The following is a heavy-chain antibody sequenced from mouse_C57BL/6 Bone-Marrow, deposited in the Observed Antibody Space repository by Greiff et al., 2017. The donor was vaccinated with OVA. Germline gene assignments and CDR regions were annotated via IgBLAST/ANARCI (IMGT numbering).Heavy chain of an antibody. Sequence: VQVVESGPGLVAPSQSLSITCTVSGFSLTSYGVDWVRQPPGQGLEWLGVIWGGGSTNYNSALMSRLSISIDNSKSQVYIKMNSLQTEDTAMYYCALDGYYVDYAMDYWGQGTSVTVSS. V-gene: IGHV2-9*01. CDR2: IWGGGST. D-gene: IGHD2-3*01. CDR3: ALDGYYVDYAMDY. CDR1: GFSLTSYG. J-gene: IGHJ4*01.